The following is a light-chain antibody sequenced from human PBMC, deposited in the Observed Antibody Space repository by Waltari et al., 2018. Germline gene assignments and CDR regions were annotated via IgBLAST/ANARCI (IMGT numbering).Light chain of an antibody. CDR1: SSAVGGYVY. CDR3: CSYAGRATWA. Sequence: QSALTQPRSVSGSPGHSVTISCPRTSSAVGGYVYVSWYQQYPGKAPKLVIYDVSKRPSGVPDRFSGSKSGNTASLTISGLQAEDEADYNCCSYAGRATWAFGGGTKLTVL. CDR2: DVS. V-gene: IGLV2-11*01. J-gene: IGLJ3*02.